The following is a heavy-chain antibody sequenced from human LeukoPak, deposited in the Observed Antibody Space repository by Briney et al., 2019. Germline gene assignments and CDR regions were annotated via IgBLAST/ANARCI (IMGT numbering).Heavy chain of an antibody. V-gene: IGHV3-30*18. J-gene: IGHJ4*02. CDR2: ISYDGSNK. D-gene: IGHD3-3*01. Sequence: GGSLRLSCAASGFTFSSYGMHWVRQAPGKGLEWVAVISYDGSNKYYADSVKGRFTISRDNSKNTLYLQMNSLRAEDTAVYYCAKEVTIFGVVIPRNFDYWGQGTLVTVSS. CDR1: GFTFSSYG. CDR3: AKEVTIFGVVIPRNFDY.